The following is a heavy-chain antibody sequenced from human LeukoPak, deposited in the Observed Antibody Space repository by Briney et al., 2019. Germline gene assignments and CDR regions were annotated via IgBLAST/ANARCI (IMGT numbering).Heavy chain of an antibody. J-gene: IGHJ4*02. CDR1: GFTFSDFA. CDR2: TDGTGGDS. V-gene: IGHV3-23*01. Sequence: GGSLRLSCVASGFTFSDFAMSWVRQTPGKRLEWVASTDGTGGDSYYADAVKGRFTISRDDSRDTLHLQMNSLKAEDTAVYYCAKAHPYCSSTSCYKFDYWGQGTLVTVSS. CDR3: AKAHPYCSSTSCYKFDY. D-gene: IGHD2-2*01.